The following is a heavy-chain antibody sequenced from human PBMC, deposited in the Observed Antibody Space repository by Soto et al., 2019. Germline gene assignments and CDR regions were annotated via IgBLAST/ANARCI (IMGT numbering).Heavy chain of an antibody. Sequence: QVQLQESGPGLVKPSETLSLTCTVSGGSLSSYYWSWIRQPPGKGLEWIGYIYYSGSTNYNPSLKSRVTISVDTSKNQFSLKLSSVTAADTAVYYCARQDSEAGPDYWGQGTLVTVSS. D-gene: IGHD6-13*01. V-gene: IGHV4-59*01. CDR2: IYYSGST. CDR1: GGSLSSYY. CDR3: ARQDSEAGPDY. J-gene: IGHJ4*02.